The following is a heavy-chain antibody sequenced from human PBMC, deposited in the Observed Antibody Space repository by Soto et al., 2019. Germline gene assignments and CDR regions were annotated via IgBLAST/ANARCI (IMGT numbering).Heavy chain of an antibody. CDR1: GFDFEDFA. Sequence: GGSLRLSCAAAGFDFEDFAMHWVRQAPGKGLEWVSLINSDGTDSYYMDSVRGRFTISRDNGKNSLYLQMDRLRPEGTAFYFCAKALYYYDSSPLDHWGQGTLVTVSS. D-gene: IGHD3-22*01. V-gene: IGHV3-43D*04. J-gene: IGHJ4*02. CDR3: AKALYYYDSSPLDH. CDR2: INSDGTDS.